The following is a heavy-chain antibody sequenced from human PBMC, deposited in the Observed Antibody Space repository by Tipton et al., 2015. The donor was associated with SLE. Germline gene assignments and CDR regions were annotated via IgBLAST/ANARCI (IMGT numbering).Heavy chain of an antibody. CDR3: ARLADGNRNWFDP. V-gene: IGHV4-39*07. J-gene: IGHJ5*02. CDR2: IFPIVSA. CDR1: GGSISSSSYY. Sequence: TLSLTCTVSGGSISSSSYYLAWIRQPPGTGLEWIGHIFPIVSAYYNPSLKSRVTISLDTSTNQFSLKVKSVTAADTAVYYCARLADGNRNWFDPWGQGTLVTVSS. D-gene: IGHD6-13*01.